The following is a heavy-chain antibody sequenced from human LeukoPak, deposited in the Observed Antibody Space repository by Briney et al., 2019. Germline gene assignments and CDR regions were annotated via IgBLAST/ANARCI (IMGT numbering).Heavy chain of an antibody. V-gene: IGHV6-1*01. J-gene: IGHJ4*02. CDR2: TYYRSKWYN. CDR3: ARGVGTSGWYTFDY. D-gene: IGHD6-19*01. CDR1: GDSVSSNNGA. Sequence: SQTLSLTCGISGDSVSSNNGAWNWIRQSPSRGLEWVGRTYYRSKWYNDCATSLQGRITISPDTSKNQFSLHLYSVTPEDTAIYYCARGVGTSGWYTFDYWGQGILVTVSS.